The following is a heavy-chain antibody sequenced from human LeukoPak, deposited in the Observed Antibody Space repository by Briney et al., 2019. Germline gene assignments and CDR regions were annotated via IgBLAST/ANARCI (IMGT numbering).Heavy chain of an antibody. CDR1: GFTFSSYS. D-gene: IGHD1-26*01. CDR3: AKTYSGSYYGSFDI. J-gene: IGHJ3*02. CDR2: ISSSSSTI. Sequence: PGGSLRLSCAASGFTFSSYSMNWVRQAPGKGLEWVSYISSSSSTIYYADSVKGRFTISRDNAKNSLYLQMNSLRAEDTALYYCAKTYSGSYYGSFDIWGQGTMVTVSS. V-gene: IGHV3-48*01.